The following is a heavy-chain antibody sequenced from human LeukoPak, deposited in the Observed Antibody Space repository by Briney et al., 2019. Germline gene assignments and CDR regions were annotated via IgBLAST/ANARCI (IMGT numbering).Heavy chain of an antibody. J-gene: IGHJ4*02. Sequence: GASVRVSCKASNYTYTDYGINWVRQAPGQGLEWVGWINPNTGGTNYAQKFQGRVTMTRDTSISTAYMDLSRLRSDDTAVYYCVQFELDYWGQGTLVTVSS. CDR2: INPNTGGT. D-gene: IGHD1-7*01. CDR1: NYTYTDYG. CDR3: VQFELDY. V-gene: IGHV1-2*02.